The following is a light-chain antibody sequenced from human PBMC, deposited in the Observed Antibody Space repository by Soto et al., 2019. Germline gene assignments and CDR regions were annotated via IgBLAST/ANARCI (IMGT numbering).Light chain of an antibody. V-gene: IGKV3-20*01. CDR1: QSVSSSY. CDR3: HQYGSSSCT. J-gene: IGKJ2*02. CDR2: ATS. Sequence: EIVLTQSPGTLSLSPGERATLSCRASQSVSSSYLAWYQHRPGQAPSLLIYATSSRATGIPDRFSGSGSGTDFTLTISRLEPEDFAVYYCHQYGSSSCTFGQGTKLEIK.